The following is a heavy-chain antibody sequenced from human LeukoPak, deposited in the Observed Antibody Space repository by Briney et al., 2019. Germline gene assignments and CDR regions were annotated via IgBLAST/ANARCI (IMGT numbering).Heavy chain of an antibody. CDR1: GYSFTSYW. D-gene: IGHD3-22*01. CDR2: IYPGDYDT. Sequence: GESLKISCKGSGYSFTSYWIGWVRQMPGKGLEWMGIIYPGDYDTRYSPSFQGQVTISADKSISTAYLQWSSLKASDTAMYYCARRSSSGYYYRGAFDIWGQGTMVTVSS. CDR3: ARRSSSGYYYRGAFDI. V-gene: IGHV5-51*01. J-gene: IGHJ3*02.